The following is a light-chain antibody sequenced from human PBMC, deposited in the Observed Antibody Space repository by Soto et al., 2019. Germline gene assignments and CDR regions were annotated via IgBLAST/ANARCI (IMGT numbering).Light chain of an antibody. CDR1: QSISSY. V-gene: IGKV1-39*01. CDR2: AAS. CDR3: QQSYSTPRDT. J-gene: IGKJ3*01. Sequence: DIQMTQVPSSPSASVGDRVTNTCRASQSISSYLNWYQQKPGKAPKLLIYAASSLQSGVPSRFSGSGSGTDFTLTISSLQPEDFATYYCQQSYSTPRDTFGPGTKVDIK.